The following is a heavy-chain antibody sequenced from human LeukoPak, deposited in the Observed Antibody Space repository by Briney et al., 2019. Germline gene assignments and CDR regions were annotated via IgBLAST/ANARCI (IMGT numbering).Heavy chain of an antibody. Sequence: GGSLRLSCAASGYTFTSYAMNWVRQAPGQGLEWMGWINTNTGNPTYAQGFTGRFVFSLDTSVSTAYLQISSLKAEDTAVYYCARGQRGGSRNAFDIWGQGAMVTVSS. CDR1: GYTFTSYA. CDR3: ARGQRGGSRNAFDI. J-gene: IGHJ3*02. D-gene: IGHD6-25*01. V-gene: IGHV7-4-1*02. CDR2: INTNTGNP.